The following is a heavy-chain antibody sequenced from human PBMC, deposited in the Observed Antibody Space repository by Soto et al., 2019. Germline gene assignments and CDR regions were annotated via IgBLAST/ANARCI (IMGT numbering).Heavy chain of an antibody. V-gene: IGHV4-39*01. Sequence: XETLSLTCTVSGCSISSSSYYWGWIRQPPGKGLEWIGSIYYSGSTYYNPSLKSRVTISVDTSKNQFSLKLSSVTAADTAVYYCARQGIAVAGWYYYGMDVWGQRTTVTVSS. D-gene: IGHD6-19*01. CDR3: ARQGIAVAGWYYYGMDV. CDR1: GCSISSSSYY. CDR2: IYYSGST. J-gene: IGHJ6*02.